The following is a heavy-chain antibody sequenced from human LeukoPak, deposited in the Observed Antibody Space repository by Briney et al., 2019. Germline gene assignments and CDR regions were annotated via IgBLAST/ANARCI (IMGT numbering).Heavy chain of an antibody. V-gene: IGHV3-23*01. CDR1: GFTFSTYA. D-gene: IGHD6-13*01. CDR2: MSGSGGST. CDR3: ARAKIAAAGTGAFDV. J-gene: IGHJ3*01. Sequence: GGSLRLSCTASGFTFSTYAMSWVRQAPGKGLEWVSGMSGSGGSTYYADSVKGRFTISRDNSKDTLYFQMNSLRAEDTAVYYCARAKIAAAGTGAFDVWGQGTLVTVSS.